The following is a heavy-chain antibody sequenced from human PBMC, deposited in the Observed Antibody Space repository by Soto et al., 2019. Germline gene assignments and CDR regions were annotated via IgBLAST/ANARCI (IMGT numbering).Heavy chain of an antibody. CDR2: IYNSGST. J-gene: IGHJ4*02. D-gene: IGHD3-10*01. V-gene: IGHV4-31*03. CDR3: VRGITMVRGVIHTPYFDY. CDR1: GGSINSGGYY. Sequence: QVQLQESGPGLVKPSQTLSLTCTVSGGSINSGGYYWSWIRQHPGKGLEWIGYIYNSGSTYYNPYLKSRVTISVDTSKNQFSLKLSSVTAADTAVYCCVRGITMVRGVIHTPYFDYWGQGTLVTVSS.